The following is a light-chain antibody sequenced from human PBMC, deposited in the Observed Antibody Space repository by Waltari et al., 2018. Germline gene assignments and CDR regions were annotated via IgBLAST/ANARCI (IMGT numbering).Light chain of an antibody. CDR1: SSDFGAYKY. Sequence: QSALTQPASVSGSPGQSVSISCTGTSSDFGAYKYVSWYQQHPGKAPKLIIYDVSDRPSGVSARFPGSKSGNTASLFISGLQAEDEADYYCSSYSSSTTRVFGGGTKLTVL. CDR2: DVS. V-gene: IGLV2-14*03. CDR3: SSYSSSTTRV. J-gene: IGLJ3*02.